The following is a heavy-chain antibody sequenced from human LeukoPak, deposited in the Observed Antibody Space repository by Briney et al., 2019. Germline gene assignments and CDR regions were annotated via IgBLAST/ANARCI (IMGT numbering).Heavy chain of an antibody. D-gene: IGHD4-17*01. CDR1: GFTFSSYG. Sequence: PGGSLRLSCAAPGFTFSSYGMHWVRQAPGKGLEWVAVISYDGSNKYYADSVKGRFTISRDNSKNTLYLQMNSLRAEDTAVYYCAKDWTTVTNWFDPWGQGTLVTVSS. CDR2: ISYDGSNK. J-gene: IGHJ5*02. CDR3: AKDWTTVTNWFDP. V-gene: IGHV3-30*18.